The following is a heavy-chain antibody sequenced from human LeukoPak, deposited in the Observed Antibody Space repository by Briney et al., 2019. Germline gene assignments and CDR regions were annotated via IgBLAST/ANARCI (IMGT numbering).Heavy chain of an antibody. Sequence: GGSLRLSCEASGFTFSSYGMHWVRQAPGKGLEWVAVVSYDGSNKYYADSVEGRFTISRDNSKNTLYLQMNSLRAEDTAMYYCAKVSTYTTSWRYFDYWGQGTLVTVSS. CDR2: VSYDGSNK. J-gene: IGHJ4*02. D-gene: IGHD6-13*01. CDR1: GFTFSSYG. V-gene: IGHV3-30*18. CDR3: AKVSTYTTSWRYFDY.